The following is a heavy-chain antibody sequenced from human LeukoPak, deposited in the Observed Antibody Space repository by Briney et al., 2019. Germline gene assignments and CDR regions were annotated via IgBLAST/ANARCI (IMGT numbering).Heavy chain of an antibody. CDR2: IYHSGST. CDR3: ARVPSGGRDMVRGRYGMDV. D-gene: IGHD3-10*01. V-gene: IGHV4-30-2*01. Sequence: PSQTLSLTCAVSVSSISRGGYACGWIRHPPGNGLELIGYIYHSGSTYYHPSLKSRPILSVDRSKNQFSLKLSSVTAADTAVYYCARVPSGGRDMVRGRYGMDVWGQGTTVIVSS. J-gene: IGHJ6*02. CDR1: VSSISRGGYA.